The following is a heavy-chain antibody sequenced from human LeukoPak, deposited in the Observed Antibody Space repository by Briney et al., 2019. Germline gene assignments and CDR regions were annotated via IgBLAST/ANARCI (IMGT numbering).Heavy chain of an antibody. CDR1: GGSISSGGYS. CDR3: TRARGYYDSSGLYYFDY. J-gene: IGHJ4*02. V-gene: IGHV4-30-2*01. CDR2: IYHSGST. Sequence: SETLSLTCAVSGGSISSGGYSWSWIRQPPGKGLEWIGYIYHSGSTYYNPSLKSRVTISVDRSKNQFSLKLSSVTAADTAVYYCTRARGYYDSSGLYYFDYWGQGTLVTVSS. D-gene: IGHD3-22*01.